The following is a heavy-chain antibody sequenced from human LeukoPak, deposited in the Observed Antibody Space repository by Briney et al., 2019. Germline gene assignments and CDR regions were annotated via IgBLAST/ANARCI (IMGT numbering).Heavy chain of an antibody. CDR3: ARGQLGPTSAPFDS. D-gene: IGHD6-13*01. V-gene: IGHV1-46*01. CDR1: GYTFIEYY. J-gene: IGHJ4*02. CDR2: VNPAGGST. Sequence: ASVKVSCKTSGYTFIEYYLHWVRQTPGQAFEYMGIVNPAGGSTSYHHNFQGRVTMTREAPTNTIYMELRNLTSDDTAVYYCARGQLGPTSAPFDSWGQGTLVTVSS.